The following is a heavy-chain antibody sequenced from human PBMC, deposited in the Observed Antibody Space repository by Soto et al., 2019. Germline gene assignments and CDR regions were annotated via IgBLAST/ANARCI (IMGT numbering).Heavy chain of an antibody. J-gene: IGHJ4*02. CDR3: ANWGKSGSDF. CDR1: GFTFSDYY. CDR2: ISGSDDTI. V-gene: IGHV3-11*01. Sequence: GGSLRLSCAASGFTFSDYYMSWIRQAPGKGLEWLSYISGSDDTIYYADSVKGRLTVSRDNAKKSLYLQMNSLRAEDTAVYYCANWGKSGSDFWGQGTLVTVSS. D-gene: IGHD1-26*01.